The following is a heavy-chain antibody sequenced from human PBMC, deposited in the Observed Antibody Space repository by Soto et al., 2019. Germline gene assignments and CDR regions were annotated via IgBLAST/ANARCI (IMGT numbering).Heavy chain of an antibody. J-gene: IGHJ1*01. CDR2: LSGSGSLS. Sequence: QGKGLEWVSALSGSGSLSYYADPVKGRFTISRDNSKNALYLEMNSLRAEDTAVYYCAKDLQDYTAVLAFWRHGSLVTVSS. CDR3: AKDLQDYTAVLAF. D-gene: IGHD3-3*01. V-gene: IGHV3-23*01.